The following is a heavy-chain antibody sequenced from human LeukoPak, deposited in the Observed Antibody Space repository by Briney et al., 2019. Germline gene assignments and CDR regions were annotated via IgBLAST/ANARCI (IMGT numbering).Heavy chain of an antibody. Sequence: SSETPSLTCTVSGGPISSGDYYWSWIRQPPGKGLEWIGYIYYSGSTYYNPSLKSRVTISVDTSKNQFSPKLSSVTAADTAAYYCARGPDTAMVHFDYWGQGTLVTVSS. J-gene: IGHJ4*02. CDR2: IYYSGST. CDR1: GGPISSGDYY. D-gene: IGHD5-18*01. V-gene: IGHV4-30-4*08. CDR3: ARGPDTAMVHFDY.